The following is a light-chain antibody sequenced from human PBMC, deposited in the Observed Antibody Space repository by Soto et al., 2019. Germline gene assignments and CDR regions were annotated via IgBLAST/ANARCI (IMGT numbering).Light chain of an antibody. J-gene: IGKJ1*01. V-gene: IGKV3-20*01. CDR3: QHYGSSSWT. CDR2: GAS. CDR1: QSVSSIY. Sequence: DIVLTQSPGTLSLSPGERATLSCRTSQSVSSIYLAWYQQKPGQAPRPLIYGASSRVTGIPDRFSGSGSGTDFTLTISRLEPEDFAVYFCQHYGSSSWTFGQGTKVEIK.